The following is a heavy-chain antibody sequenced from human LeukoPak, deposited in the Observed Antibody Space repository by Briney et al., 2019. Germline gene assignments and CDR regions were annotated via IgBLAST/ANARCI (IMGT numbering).Heavy chain of an antibody. CDR2: IYSGGST. J-gene: IGHJ4*02. CDR3: AKDSSYSKVRKFDY. D-gene: IGHD4-11*01. CDR1: GFTVSSNY. V-gene: IGHV3-53*01. Sequence: GGSLRLSCAASGFTVSSNYMSWVRQAPGKGLEWVSVIYSGGSTYYADSVKGRFTISRDNSKNTLYLQMNSLRAEDTAVYYCAKDSSYSKVRKFDYWGQGTLVTVSS.